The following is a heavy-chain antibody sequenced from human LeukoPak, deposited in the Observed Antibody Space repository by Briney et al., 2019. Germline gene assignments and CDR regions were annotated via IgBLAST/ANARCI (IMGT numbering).Heavy chain of an antibody. CDR3: VRGAVAGTNLFDC. J-gene: IGHJ4*02. D-gene: IGHD6-19*01. CDR2: ISVENGNT. Sequence: ASVKVFCKTSGYTFTSHGISWVRQASGQGRECMGWISVENGNTNYAQKPQGRVTMTTDTSMSTAYMELGSLRSDATAVYYCVRGAVAGTNLFDCWGQGTLVTVSS. V-gene: IGHV1-18*01. CDR1: GYTFTSHG.